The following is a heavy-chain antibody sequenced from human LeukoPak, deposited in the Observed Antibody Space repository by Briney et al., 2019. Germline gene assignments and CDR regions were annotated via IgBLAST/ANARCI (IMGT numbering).Heavy chain of an antibody. CDR3: ARGLVDTAMATGY. D-gene: IGHD5-18*01. V-gene: IGHV3-9*01. CDR1: GFTFDDYA. J-gene: IGHJ4*02. CDR2: ISWNSGSI. Sequence: GGSLRLSCAASGFTFDDYAMHWVRQAPGKGLEWVSGISWNSGSIGYADSVKGRFTISRDNAKNSLYLQMNSLRAEDTALYYCARGLVDTAMATGYWGQGTLVTVSS.